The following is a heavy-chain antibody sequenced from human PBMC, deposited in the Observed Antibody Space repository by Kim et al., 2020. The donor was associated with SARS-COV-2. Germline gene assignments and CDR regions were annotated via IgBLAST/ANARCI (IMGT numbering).Heavy chain of an antibody. CDR2: ISGSGGST. D-gene: IGHD3-10*01. CDR1: GFTFSSYA. V-gene: IGHV3-23*01. Sequence: GGSLRLSCAASGFTFSSYAMSWVRQAPGKGLEWVSAISGSGGSTYYADSVKGRFTISRDNSKNTLYLQMNSLRAEDTAVYYCAKDLRYYYGSGSYYNNWGQGTLVTVSS. J-gene: IGHJ4*02. CDR3: AKDLRYYYGSGSYYNN.